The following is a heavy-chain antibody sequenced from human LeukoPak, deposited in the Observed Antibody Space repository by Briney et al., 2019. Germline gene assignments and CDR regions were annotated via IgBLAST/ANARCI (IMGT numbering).Heavy chain of an antibody. J-gene: IGHJ4*02. D-gene: IGHD6-13*01. Sequence: GGSLRLSCAASGFTFDDYDMTWVRQAPGKGLEWVSGINWNGGRTGYADSVKGRFTISRDNAKNSLYLQMNSLRAEDTAVYYCARGLLAAAGIDYWGQGALVTVSS. CDR1: GFTFDDYD. V-gene: IGHV3-20*04. CDR3: ARGLLAAAGIDY. CDR2: INWNGGRT.